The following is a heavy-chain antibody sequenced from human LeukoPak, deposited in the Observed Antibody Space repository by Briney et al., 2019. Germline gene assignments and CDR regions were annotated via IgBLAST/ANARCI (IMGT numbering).Heavy chain of an antibody. CDR1: GDSVSSNSVT. CDR3: ARGYHISGFGS. Sequence: SQTLSLTCAISGDSVSSNSVTWNWIRQSPSRGLEWLGRTYYTSKWNNDYAVSVKSRIAINPDTSKNQFSLRLSSVTPEDTAVYYCARGYHISGFGSWGQGTLVTVSS. CDR2: TYYTSKWNN. D-gene: IGHD3-22*01. V-gene: IGHV6-1*01. J-gene: IGHJ4*02.